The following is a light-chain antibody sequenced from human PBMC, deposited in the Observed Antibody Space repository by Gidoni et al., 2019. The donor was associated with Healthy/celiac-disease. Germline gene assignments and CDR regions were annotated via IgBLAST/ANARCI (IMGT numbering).Light chain of an antibody. Sequence: EIVLTQSPGTLSLSPGERATLSCRASQSVRSSYLAWYQQQPGQAPRLLIYGASSSSTGISDRFCVSGSVPDFTLTISRLVPEDFAVSYCQQYGSSPPVTFGPGTKVDIK. J-gene: IGKJ3*01. CDR2: GAS. CDR3: QQYGSSPPVT. V-gene: IGKV3-20*01. CDR1: QSVRSSY.